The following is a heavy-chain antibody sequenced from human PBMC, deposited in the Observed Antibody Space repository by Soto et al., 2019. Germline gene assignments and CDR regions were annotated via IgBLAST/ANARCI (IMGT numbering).Heavy chain of an antibody. CDR3: ARGCSRTSCYLGNWFDP. Sequence: EVQLVESGGGLVQPGGSLRLSSAASGFTFSNYEMNWVRQAPGKGLEWVSYISISDTTIWYVDSVKGRFTISRDNAKNSLYLQMNSLRAEDTAVYYCARGCSRTSCYLGNWFDPWGQGTLVTVSS. D-gene: IGHD2-2*01. V-gene: IGHV3-48*03. CDR2: ISISDTTI. CDR1: GFTFSNYE. J-gene: IGHJ5*02.